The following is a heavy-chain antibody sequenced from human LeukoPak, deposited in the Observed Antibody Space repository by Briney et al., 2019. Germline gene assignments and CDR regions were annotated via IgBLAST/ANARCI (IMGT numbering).Heavy chain of an antibody. CDR2: ISSSSSTI. Sequence: PGGSLRLSCAASGFTFRTYSMNWVRQAPGKGLEWVSYISSSSSTIQYADSVKGRFTISRDNAKNSLYLQMNSLRDEDTAVYYCVRDQDCGGDCYWVFDCWGQGTLVTVSS. CDR3: VRDQDCGGDCYWVFDC. D-gene: IGHD2-21*02. V-gene: IGHV3-48*02. CDR1: GFTFRTYS. J-gene: IGHJ4*02.